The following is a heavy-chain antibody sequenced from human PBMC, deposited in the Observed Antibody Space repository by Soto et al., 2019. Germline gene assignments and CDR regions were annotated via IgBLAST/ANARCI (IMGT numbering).Heavy chain of an antibody. D-gene: IGHD2-2*01. Sequence: VQLVESGGGLVKPGGSLRLSCAASGFTFSTYSMNWVRQAPGKGLEWVSSISSSSIYIYYADSVKGRFTISRDNAKNSLYLQMNSLRAEDTAVYYCARTRGSTSSTDAFDIWGQGTMVTVSS. CDR1: GFTFSTYS. J-gene: IGHJ3*02. V-gene: IGHV3-21*01. CDR2: ISSSSIYI. CDR3: ARTRGSTSSTDAFDI.